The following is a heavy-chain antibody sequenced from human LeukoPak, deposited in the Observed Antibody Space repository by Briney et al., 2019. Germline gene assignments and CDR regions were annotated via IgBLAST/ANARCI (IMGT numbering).Heavy chain of an antibody. Sequence: ASVKVSCKASGYTFTSYGISWVRQAPGQGLEWMGWISTYNGDTNYAQKLQGRVTMTTDTSTNTAYMELRSLRSDDTAVYYCVRKPPNPGALDIWGQGTMITVSS. CDR3: VRKPPNPGALDI. D-gene: IGHD1-14*01. J-gene: IGHJ3*02. CDR2: ISTYNGDT. V-gene: IGHV1-18*01. CDR1: GYTFTSYG.